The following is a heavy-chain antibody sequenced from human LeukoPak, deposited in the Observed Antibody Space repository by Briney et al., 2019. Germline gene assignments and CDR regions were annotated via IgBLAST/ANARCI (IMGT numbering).Heavy chain of an antibody. D-gene: IGHD1-7*01. CDR1: GGSISSSSYY. CDR3: ARKIGYNWNYGSREFDY. CDR2: IYYSGST. V-gene: IGHV4-39*01. Sequence: PSETLSLTCTVSGGSISSSSYYWGWIRQPPGKGLEWVGSIYYSGSTYYNPSLKSRVTISVDTSKNQFSLKLSSVTAADTAVYYCARKIGYNWNYGSREFDYWGQGTLVTVSS. J-gene: IGHJ4*02.